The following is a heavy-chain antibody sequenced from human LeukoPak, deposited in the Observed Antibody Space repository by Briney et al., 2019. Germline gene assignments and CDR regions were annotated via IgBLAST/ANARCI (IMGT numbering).Heavy chain of an antibody. J-gene: IGHJ4*02. D-gene: IGHD3-10*01. CDR3: AIVRENYYGSASYYSDS. CDR2: IYYSGST. Sequence: PGGSLRLSCAVSGFTFSNEAMGWVRQLRGGGLEWIGYIYYSGSTSYNPSLKSRVTISVDTSKNQFSLELSSVTAADTAVYYCAIVRENYYGSASYYSDSWGQGTPVTVSS. V-gene: IGHV4-59*12. CDR1: GFTFSNEA.